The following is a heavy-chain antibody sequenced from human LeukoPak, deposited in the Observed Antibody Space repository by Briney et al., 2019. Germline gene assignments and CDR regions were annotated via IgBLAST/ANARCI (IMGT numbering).Heavy chain of an antibody. V-gene: IGHV3-33*01. CDR1: GFTFSSYG. CDR3: ARGPQYYDFWSAHF. J-gene: IGHJ3*01. CDR2: IWYDGSNK. Sequence: PGGSLRLSCAASGFTFSSYGMHWVRQAPGKGLEWVAVIWYDGSNKYYADSVKGRLTIFRDNSKNTLYLQMNSLRAEDTAVYYCARGPQYYDFWSAHFWGQGTMVTVSS. D-gene: IGHD3-3*01.